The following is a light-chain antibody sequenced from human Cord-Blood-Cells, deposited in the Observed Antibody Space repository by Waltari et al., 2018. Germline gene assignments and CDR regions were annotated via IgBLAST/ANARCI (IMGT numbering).Light chain of an antibody. CDR1: SSDVGGYNY. CDR2: DVS. J-gene: IGLJ2*01. Sequence: QSALTQPASVSGSPGQSITISCTGTSSDVGGYNYVSWYQQHPGKAPNAMIDDVSKWPSGVSNRFSGSKSGNTASLTISGLQAEDEADYYCSSYTSSSTVVFGGGTKLTVL. V-gene: IGLV2-14*01. CDR3: SSYTSSSTVV.